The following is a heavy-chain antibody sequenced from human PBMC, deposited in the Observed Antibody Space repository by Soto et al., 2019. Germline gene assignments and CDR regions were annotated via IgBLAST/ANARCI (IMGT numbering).Heavy chain of an antibody. CDR1: GDTFSTYA. CDR3: ARERSRYDRSGYYRPDY. D-gene: IGHD3-22*01. CDR2: IIPILGTP. J-gene: IGHJ4*02. Sequence: SVKVSCKASGDTFSTYAISWVRQAPGQGLEWPGGIIPILGTPSYAQRFQGRVTITADKSTSTAYMELSSLRSEDTAVYYCARERSRYDRSGYYRPDYWGQGTLVTVSS. V-gene: IGHV1-69*10.